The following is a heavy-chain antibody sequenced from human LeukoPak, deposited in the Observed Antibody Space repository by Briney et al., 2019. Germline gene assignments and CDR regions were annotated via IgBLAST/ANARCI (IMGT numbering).Heavy chain of an antibody. D-gene: IGHD2-2*01. CDR3: ARDTKYAFDN. V-gene: IGHV3-48*01. J-gene: IGHJ4*02. CDR1: GFTFSSYS. Sequence: GGSLRLSCAASGFTFSSYSMNWVRQAPGKGLEWISHIGISSGNTKYADSVKGRFTISGDKAKNSVYLQMNSLRVEDTAVYHCARDTKYAFDNWGQGTLVTVSS. CDR2: IGISSGNT.